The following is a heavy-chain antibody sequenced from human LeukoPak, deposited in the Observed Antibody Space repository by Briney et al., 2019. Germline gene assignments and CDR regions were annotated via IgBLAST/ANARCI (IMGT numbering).Heavy chain of an antibody. Sequence: PGGSLRLSCAASGFTFINYGMTWVRQAPGKGLEWVSAISGSGGRTYYADSVKGRFTISRDNAKNSLYLQMNSLRAEDTAVYYCARDPAATGTWWFDPWGQGTLVTVSS. CDR2: ISGSGGRT. D-gene: IGHD6-13*01. CDR1: GFTFINYG. CDR3: ARDPAATGTWWFDP. J-gene: IGHJ5*02. V-gene: IGHV3-23*01.